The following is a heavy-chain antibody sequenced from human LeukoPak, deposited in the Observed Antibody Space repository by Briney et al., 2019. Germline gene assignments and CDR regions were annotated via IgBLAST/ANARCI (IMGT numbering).Heavy chain of an antibody. CDR2: ISYDGSNK. CDR1: GFTFSSYA. Sequence: GGTLRLSCAASGFTFSSYAMHWVRQAPGKGLEWVAVISYDGSNKYYADSVKGRFTISRDNSKNTLYLQMGSLRAEDMAVYYCARGGGGTGDSAFDIWGQGTMVTASS. J-gene: IGHJ3*02. D-gene: IGHD7-27*01. V-gene: IGHV3-30*14. CDR3: ARGGGGTGDSAFDI.